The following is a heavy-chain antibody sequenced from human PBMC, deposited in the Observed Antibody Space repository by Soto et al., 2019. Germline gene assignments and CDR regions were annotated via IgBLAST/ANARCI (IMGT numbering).Heavy chain of an antibody. CDR2: ISGSGGST. CDR1: GFTFSSYA. V-gene: IGHV3-23*01. CDR3: AKDRQLTRGGWFDP. J-gene: IGHJ5*02. Sequence: EVQLLESGGGLVQPGGSLRLSCAASGFTFSSYAMSWVRQAPGKGLEWVSAISGSGGSTYYADSVKGRFTISRDNSKNALYLPMNRLRAEDTAVYYCAKDRQLTRGGWFDPWGQGTLVTVSS. D-gene: IGHD6-6*01.